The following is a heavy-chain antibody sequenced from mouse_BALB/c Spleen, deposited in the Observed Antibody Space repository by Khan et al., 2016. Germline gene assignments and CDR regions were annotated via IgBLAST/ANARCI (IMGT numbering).Heavy chain of an antibody. D-gene: IGHD1-1*01. Sequence: QVQLQQSGAELMKPGASVKISCKATGYTFSTYWIEWVKQRPGHGLEWIGEILPGSGSTNYNEKFKGKATFTADTSSNTAYMQLSSLTSEDSAVYYCARRRDYGTSPAWFAYWGQGTLVTGSA. CDR2: ILPGSGST. CDR3: ARRRDYGTSPAWFAY. J-gene: IGHJ3*01. CDR1: GYTFSTYW. V-gene: IGHV1-9*01.